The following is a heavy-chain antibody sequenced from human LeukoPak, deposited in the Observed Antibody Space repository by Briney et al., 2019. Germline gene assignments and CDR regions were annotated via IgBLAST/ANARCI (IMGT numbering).Heavy chain of an antibody. CDR2: IYHSGST. J-gene: IGHJ5*02. D-gene: IGHD2-15*01. V-gene: IGHV4-38-2*01. Sequence: SETLSLTCAVSDYSISSGYYWGWIRQPPGKGLEWIGSIYHSGSTYYNPSLKSRVTISVDTSKNQFSLKLSSVTAADTAVYYCARVGYCSGGSCYSWFDPWGQGTLVTVSS. CDR3: ARVGYCSGGSCYSWFDP. CDR1: DYSISSGYY.